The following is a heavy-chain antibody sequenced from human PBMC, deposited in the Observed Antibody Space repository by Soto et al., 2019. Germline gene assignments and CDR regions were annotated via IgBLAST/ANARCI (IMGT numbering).Heavy chain of an antibody. Sequence: QVQLQESGPGLVKPSGTLSLTCAVSGGSFTSNNWWTWVRQPPGQGLEWIGEIYRTGSTNYNPSLKSRVTISLDKSENQCSLKVTSLTAADTAVYYCASRDPGTSVDYWGQGTLVTVSS. CDR3: ASRDPGTSVDY. J-gene: IGHJ4*02. V-gene: IGHV4-4*02. CDR2: IYRTGST. D-gene: IGHD1-7*01. CDR1: GGSFTSNNW.